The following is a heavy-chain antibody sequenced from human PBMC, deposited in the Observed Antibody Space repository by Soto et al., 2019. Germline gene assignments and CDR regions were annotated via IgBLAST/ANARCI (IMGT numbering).Heavy chain of an antibody. J-gene: IGHJ6*02. Sequence: QVLLQESGPGLVKPSQTLSLTCTVSGGSINSGDSFWSWVRQHPGKGLEWLGYIYYNGNTFYNPSLKSRLTMSIDTSKNQFFLTLTSVTAAETAVYHCAIDTQLGGFGTYYYALDVWGQGTTVTVSS. CDR1: GGSINSGDSF. V-gene: IGHV4-31*03. D-gene: IGHD1-1*01. CDR2: IYYNGNT. CDR3: AIDTQLGGFGTYYYALDV.